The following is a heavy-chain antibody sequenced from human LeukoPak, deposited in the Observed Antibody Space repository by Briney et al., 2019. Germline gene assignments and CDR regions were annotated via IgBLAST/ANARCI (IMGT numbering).Heavy chain of an antibody. CDR3: ASDVHSTADPYDY. D-gene: IGHD2-2*01. J-gene: IGHJ4*02. V-gene: IGHV1-69*13. CDR1: GGTFSSYA. Sequence: ASVKVSCKAAGGTFSSYAISWVRQAPGQGREWRGGSIPIFGTANYGQKFQGRVTITADESTSTAYMELSSLRSEDTAVYYCASDVHSTADPYDYWGQGTLVTVSS. CDR2: SIPIFGTA.